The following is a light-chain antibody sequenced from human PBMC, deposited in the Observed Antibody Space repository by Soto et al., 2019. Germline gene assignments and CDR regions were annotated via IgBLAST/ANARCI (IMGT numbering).Light chain of an antibody. CDR3: AAWDDSLNGYV. J-gene: IGLJ1*01. CDR2: SND. Sequence: QSVLTRPPSASGTPGQRVTISCSGSSSNIGSNSVNWYQQLPGTAPKLLIYSNDRRPSGVPDRFSGSKSGTSASLAISGLQSEDEADYYCAAWDDSLNGYVFGTG. CDR1: SSNIGSNS. V-gene: IGLV1-44*01.